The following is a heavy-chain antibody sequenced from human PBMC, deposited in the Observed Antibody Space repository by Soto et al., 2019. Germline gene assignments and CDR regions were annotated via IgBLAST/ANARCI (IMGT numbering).Heavy chain of an antibody. V-gene: IGHV4-61*08. CDR3: ARVNVGATGYYGMDV. CDR1: GGSVNSGGYY. CDR2: IYYSGST. J-gene: IGHJ6*02. Sequence: SETLSLTCTVSGGSVNSGGYYWTWIRQPPGKGLEWIGYIYYSGSTNYNPSLKSRVTISVDTSKNQFSLKLSSVTAADTAVYYCARVNVGATGYYGMDVWGQGTTVTVSS. D-gene: IGHD1-26*01.